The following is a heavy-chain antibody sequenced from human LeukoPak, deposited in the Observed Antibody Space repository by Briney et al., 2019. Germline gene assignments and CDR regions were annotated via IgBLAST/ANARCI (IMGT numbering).Heavy chain of an antibody. D-gene: IGHD5-18*01. V-gene: IGHV3-23*01. CDR1: GFTFSSYA. Sequence: GGSLRLSCAASGFTFSSYAMSWVRQAPGKGLEWVSAISGSGGSTYYADSVKGRFTISRDDSKNTLYLQMNSLRAEDTAVYYCARGVQTAMVTWYYYYGMDVWGKGTTVTVSS. CDR2: ISGSGGST. CDR3: ARGVQTAMVTWYYYYGMDV. J-gene: IGHJ6*04.